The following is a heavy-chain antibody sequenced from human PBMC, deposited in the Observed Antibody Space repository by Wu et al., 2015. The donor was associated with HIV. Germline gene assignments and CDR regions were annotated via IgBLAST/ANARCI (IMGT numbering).Heavy chain of an antibody. V-gene: IGHV1-69*05. J-gene: IGHJ4*02. Sequence: QVQMVQSGAEMKKPGSSVKVSCKISGGTFNIYGFNWVRQAPGQGLEWLGEIIPILDRATYTEKLKDRITFTFDESATSVYMELRSLRSEDTAFYYCARETPAVIPSARGKPYHFDFVGPGNPDHRLL. D-gene: IGHD6-25*01. CDR1: GGTFNIYG. CDR3: ARETPAVIPSARGKPYHFDF. CDR2: IIPILDRA.